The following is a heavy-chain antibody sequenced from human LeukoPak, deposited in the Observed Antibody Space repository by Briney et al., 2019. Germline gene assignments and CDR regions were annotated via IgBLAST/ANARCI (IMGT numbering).Heavy chain of an antibody. V-gene: IGHV4-59*01. J-gene: IGHJ4*02. CDR2: VYYGGST. CDR3: ARNLYDSSGSMGIYTFDY. Sequence: KPSGTLSLTCTVSGGSIGTYYWSWIRQPPGKGLEWIGYVYYGGSTNYSPSLKSRVTISVDTSKNQFSLKLSSVTAADTAVYYCARNLYDSSGSMGIYTFDYWGQGIMVTVSS. CDR1: GGSIGTYY. D-gene: IGHD3-22*01.